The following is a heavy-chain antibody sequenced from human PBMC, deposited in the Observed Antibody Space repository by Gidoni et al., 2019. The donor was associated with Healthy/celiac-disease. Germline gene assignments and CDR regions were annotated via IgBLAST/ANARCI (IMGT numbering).Heavy chain of an antibody. J-gene: IGHJ6*01. CDR2: INSDRSST. CDR1: GFTFSSSW. V-gene: IGHV3-74*01. D-gene: IGHD2-2*01. Sequence: EVQLVESGGGLVQPGGSLRLSCAASGFTFSSSWMHWVRQAPGKGRVWVSLINSDRSSTSYADSVKGRFTISRDNAKNTLYLQMNSLRAEDTAVYYCARDQGYCSSTSCWGYYYYYGMDVWGQGTTVTVSS. CDR3: ARDQGYCSSTSCWGYYYYYGMDV.